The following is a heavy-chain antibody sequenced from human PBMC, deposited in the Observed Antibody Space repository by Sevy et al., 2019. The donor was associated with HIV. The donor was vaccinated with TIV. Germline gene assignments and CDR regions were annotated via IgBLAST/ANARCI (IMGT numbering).Heavy chain of an antibody. Sequence: GESLKISCAASEFTFSYYWMTWVRQAPGKGLEWVANIKQDGSEKYYVDSVKGRFTISRDNAKNSLYLQMNSLRAEDTPIYYWGGGDIYSGSPAGMDVWGQGTTVTVSS. CDR1: EFTFSYYW. V-gene: IGHV3-7*03. J-gene: IGHJ6*02. CDR3: GGGDIYSGSPAGMDV. D-gene: IGHD3-10*01. CDR2: IKQDGSEK.